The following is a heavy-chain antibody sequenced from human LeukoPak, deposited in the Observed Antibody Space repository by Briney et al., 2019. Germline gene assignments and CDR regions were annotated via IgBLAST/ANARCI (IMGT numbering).Heavy chain of an antibody. V-gene: IGHV3-23*01. J-gene: IGHJ3*02. D-gene: IGHD3-3*01. CDR3: AKEVLRFLEWLGHAFDI. Sequence: GGSLRLSCAASGFTFNNYAMSWVRRAPGKGLEWVSSISGSGGTTYYADSVKGRFTISRDNSKNTLYLQMNSLRAEDTAVYYCAKEVLRFLEWLGHAFDIWGQGTMVTVSS. CDR1: GFTFNNYA. CDR2: ISGSGGTT.